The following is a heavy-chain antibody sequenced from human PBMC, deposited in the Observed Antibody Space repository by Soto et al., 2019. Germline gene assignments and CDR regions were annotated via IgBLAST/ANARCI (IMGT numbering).Heavy chain of an antibody. V-gene: IGHV3-23*01. CDR2: ISGSGGST. J-gene: IGHJ6*03. Sequence: EVQLLESGGGLVQPGGSLRLSCAASGFTFSSYAMSWVRQAPGKGLEWVSAISGSGGSTYYADSVKGRFTISRDNPKNTLYLQMNSLRAEDTAVYYCAKDSKPDHYYYYYMDVWGKGTTVTVSS. CDR1: GFTFSSYA. CDR3: AKDSKPDHYYYYYMDV.